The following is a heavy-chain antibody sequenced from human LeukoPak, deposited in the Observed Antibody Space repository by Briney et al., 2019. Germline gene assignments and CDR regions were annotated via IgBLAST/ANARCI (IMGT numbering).Heavy chain of an antibody. CDR2: INHSGST. V-gene: IGHV4-34*01. CDR3: ARLSPIWWFY. J-gene: IGHJ4*02. D-gene: IGHD2-21*01. Sequence: PSETLSLTCAVYGGSFSGYYWSWIRQPPGKGLEWIGEINHSGSTNYNPSLKSRVTVSVDASKNQFSLKLSSVTAADTAVYYCARLSPIWWFYWGQGTLVTVSS. CDR1: GGSFSGYY.